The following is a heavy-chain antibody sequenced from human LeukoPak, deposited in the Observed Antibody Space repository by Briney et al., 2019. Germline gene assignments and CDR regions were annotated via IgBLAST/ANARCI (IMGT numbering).Heavy chain of an antibody. V-gene: IGHV4-34*01. CDR1: GGSFTAYY. J-gene: IGHJ4*02. CDR3: ARQRSSGWSSSIDS. CDR2: ITHTGNT. D-gene: IGHD6-19*01. Sequence: SETLSLTCAVYGGSFTAYYWSWIRQPPGKGLEWIGEITHTGNTNYNPSLKSRVTISLDTSRNQFSLKVTSVTAADTAVYYCARQRSSGWSSSIDSWGQGILVTVSS.